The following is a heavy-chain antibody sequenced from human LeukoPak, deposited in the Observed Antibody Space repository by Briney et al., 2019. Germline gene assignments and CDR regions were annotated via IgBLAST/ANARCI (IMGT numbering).Heavy chain of an antibody. D-gene: IGHD6-13*01. V-gene: IGHV4-61*01. CDR2: IYYSGST. Sequence: SETLSLTCTVSGGSVSSGSYYWSWIRQPPGKGLEWIGYIYYSGSTNYNPSLKSRVTISVDTSKSQFSLKLSSVTAADTAVYYCARDVAAAGLIDYYYYGMDVWGQGTTVTVSS. J-gene: IGHJ6*02. CDR1: GGSVSSGSYY. CDR3: ARDVAAAGLIDYYYYGMDV.